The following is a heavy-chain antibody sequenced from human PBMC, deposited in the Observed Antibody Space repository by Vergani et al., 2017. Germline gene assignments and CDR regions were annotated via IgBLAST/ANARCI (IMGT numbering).Heavy chain of an antibody. CDR2: IYHSGST. J-gene: IGHJ6*03. CDR3: ARDRGNYYYYMDV. V-gene: IGHV4-38-2*02. CDR1: GYSISSGYY. Sequence: QVQLQESGPGLVKPSETLSLTCAVSGYSISSGYYWGWIRQPPGKGLEWIGSIYHSGSTYYNPSLKSRVTISVDTSKHQFSLKLSSVTAADTAVYYCARDRGNYYYYMDVWGKGP. D-gene: IGHD3-10*01.